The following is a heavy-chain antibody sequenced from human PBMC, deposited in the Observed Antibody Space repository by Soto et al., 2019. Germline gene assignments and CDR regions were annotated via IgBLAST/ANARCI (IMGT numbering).Heavy chain of an antibody. Sequence: QVQLQESGPGLVKPSETLSLTCTVSGASISGFYWSWIRKSAGKGLEWIGRIYATGTTDYNPSLKSRVMMSVDTSKKQFSLKLRSVTAADTAVYYCVRDGTKTLRDWFDPWGQVISVTVSS. CDR3: VRDGTKTLRDWFDP. J-gene: IGHJ5*02. CDR2: IYATGTT. D-gene: IGHD1-26*01. CDR1: GASISGFY. V-gene: IGHV4-4*07.